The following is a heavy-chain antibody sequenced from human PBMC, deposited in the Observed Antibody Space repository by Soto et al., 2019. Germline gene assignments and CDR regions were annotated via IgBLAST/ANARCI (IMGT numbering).Heavy chain of an antibody. CDR1: GGSISSGDYY. CDR3: ARASPYGSGSYYNGGAY. D-gene: IGHD3-10*01. Sequence: QVQLQESGPGLVKPSQTLSLTCTVSGGSISSGDYYWSWIRQPPGKGLEWIGYIYYSGSTYYNPSLQSRVSISVDTSKNQFSLKLSSVTAADTAVYYCARASPYGSGSYYNGGAYWGQGTLVTVSS. J-gene: IGHJ4*02. CDR2: IYYSGST. V-gene: IGHV4-30-4*01.